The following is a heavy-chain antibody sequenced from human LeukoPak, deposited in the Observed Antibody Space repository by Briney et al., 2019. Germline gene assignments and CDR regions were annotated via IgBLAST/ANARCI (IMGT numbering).Heavy chain of an antibody. J-gene: IGHJ5*02. Sequence: SETLSLTCTVSGGSLSSYYWSWVRQPPGKGLEWIVYIYYSGSTYYTPSLRCRVTISVDTSKNQLSLKLNSVTAEDTTVYFFARHHTPYGESWFDPWGQGTLVTVSS. CDR2: IYYSGST. CDR3: ARHHTPYGESWFDP. CDR1: GGSLSSYY. D-gene: IGHD2-2*02. V-gene: IGHV4-59*08.